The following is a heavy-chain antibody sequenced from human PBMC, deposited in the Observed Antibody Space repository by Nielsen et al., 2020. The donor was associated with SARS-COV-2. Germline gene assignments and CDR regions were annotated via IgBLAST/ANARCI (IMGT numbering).Heavy chain of an antibody. D-gene: IGHD6-13*01. CDR1: GFTFSSYW. Sequence: GESLKISCAASGFTFSSYWMSWVRQAPGKGLEWVSVISGGGGSTYYIDSVKGRFTISRDNSKNTLYLQMNSLRAEDTALYYCVKGLPGYSSSWYDYWGQGTLVTVSS. CDR3: VKGLPGYSSSWYDY. V-gene: IGHV3-23*01. CDR2: ISGGGGST. J-gene: IGHJ4*02.